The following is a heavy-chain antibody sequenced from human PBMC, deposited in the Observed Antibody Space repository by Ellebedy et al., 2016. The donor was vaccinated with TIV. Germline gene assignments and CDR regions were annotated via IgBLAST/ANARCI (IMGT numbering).Heavy chain of an antibody. CDR1: GFTLDDYA. Sequence: SLKISXAASGFTLDDYAMHWVRQAPGKGLEWVSGINWNSGRIDYADSVKGRFTISRDNAKNSLYLQMNSLRPEDTALYFCAKDIRYCGGDCYEVDYFYGMHVWGQGTTVTVSS. D-gene: IGHD2-21*02. J-gene: IGHJ6*02. CDR3: AKDIRYCGGDCYEVDYFYGMHV. V-gene: IGHV3-9*01. CDR2: INWNSGRI.